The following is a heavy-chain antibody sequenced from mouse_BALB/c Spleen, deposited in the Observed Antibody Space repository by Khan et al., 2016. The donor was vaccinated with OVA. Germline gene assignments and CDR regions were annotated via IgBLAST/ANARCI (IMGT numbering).Heavy chain of an antibody. Sequence: QIQLVQSGAELVTPGASVRLSCKASGYTFTSYYLYWVKQRPGQGLEWIGDINPNNGGTNFNEKFKNKATLTVDKSSSTAYIQLNSLTSVDSAVYYCSRSGYGSFAYWGQGTLVTVSA. CDR2: INPNNGGT. V-gene: IGHV1S81*02. CDR3: SRSGYGSFAY. CDR1: GYTFTSYY. D-gene: IGHD2-2*01. J-gene: IGHJ3*01.